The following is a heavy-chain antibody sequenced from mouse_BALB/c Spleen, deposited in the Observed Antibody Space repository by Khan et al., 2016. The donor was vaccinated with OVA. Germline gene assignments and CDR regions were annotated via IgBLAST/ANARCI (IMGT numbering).Heavy chain of an antibody. J-gene: IGHJ2*01. CDR2: ITSGGSYT. Sequence: EVELVESGGDLVKPGGSLRLSCAASGFTFSSYSMSWVRQTPEKRLEWVATITSGGSYTYYPDSVQGRFTISRDNAKNTLFLQMSSLRSEDTAIYYWTRDRNYYGSSFYFDYWGQGTTLTVAS. CDR3: TRDRNYYGSSFYFDY. V-gene: IGHV5-6-4*01. CDR1: GFTFSSYS. D-gene: IGHD1-1*01.